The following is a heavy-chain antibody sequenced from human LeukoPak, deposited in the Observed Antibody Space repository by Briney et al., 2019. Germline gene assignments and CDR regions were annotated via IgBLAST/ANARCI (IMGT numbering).Heavy chain of an antibody. D-gene: IGHD3-3*01. Sequence: PSETLSLTCTVSGGSISSGGYYWSWIRQHPGKGLEWIGYIYYSGSTYYSPSLKSRVTISVDTSKNQFSLKLSSVTAADTAVYYCARTPIFGVVITVVNAFDIWGQGTMVTVSS. CDR2: IYYSGST. J-gene: IGHJ3*02. CDR3: ARTPIFGVVITVVNAFDI. V-gene: IGHV4-31*03. CDR1: GGSISSGGYY.